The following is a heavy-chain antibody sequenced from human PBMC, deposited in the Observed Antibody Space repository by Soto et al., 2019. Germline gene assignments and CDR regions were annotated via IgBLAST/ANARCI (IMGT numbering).Heavy chain of an antibody. Sequence: GGSLRLSCAASGFTFSSYSMNWVRQAPGKGLEWVSYIGSSSSTIYYADSVKGRFTISRDNAKNSLYLQMNSLRAEDTAVYYCAREAAAGIFGYWGQGTLVTVSS. CDR2: IGSSSSTI. V-gene: IGHV3-48*01. CDR1: GFTFSSYS. D-gene: IGHD6-13*01. J-gene: IGHJ4*02. CDR3: AREAAAGIFGY.